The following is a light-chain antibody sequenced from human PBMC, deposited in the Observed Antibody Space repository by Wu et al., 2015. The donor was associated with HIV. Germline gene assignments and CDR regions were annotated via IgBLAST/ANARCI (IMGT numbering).Light chain of an antibody. CDR1: QSVTSSY. V-gene: IGKV3-20*01. Sequence: EIVLAQSPGTLSLSPGERATLSCRASQSVTSSYLGWYQQKPGQAPRLLIYGASNRATGTPDRFSGSGSGTDFTLTISRLEPGDFAVYYCQQYGNSPYSFGQGTKLQIK. CDR2: GAS. CDR3: QQYGNSPYS. J-gene: IGKJ2*03.